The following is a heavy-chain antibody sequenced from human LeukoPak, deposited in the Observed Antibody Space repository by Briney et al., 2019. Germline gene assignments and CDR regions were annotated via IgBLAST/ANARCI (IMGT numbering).Heavy chain of an antibody. CDR1: GGSISSYF. CDR3: AKSISGGTWNWFDP. Sequence: PSETLSLTCTVSGGSISSYFWTWIRQPPGKGLEWIGSIYYSGNTNYNPSLKTRVTISVDTSKNQFSLRLNSVTAADTAIYYCAKSISGGTWNWFDPWGQGTLVTVSS. D-gene: IGHD2-15*01. V-gene: IGHV4-59*01. J-gene: IGHJ5*02. CDR2: IYYSGNT.